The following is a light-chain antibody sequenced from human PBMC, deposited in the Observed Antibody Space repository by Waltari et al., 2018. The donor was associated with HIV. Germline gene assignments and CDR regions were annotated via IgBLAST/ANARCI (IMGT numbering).Light chain of an antibody. CDR3: AAWDDNLNAL. V-gene: IGLV1-44*01. CDR2: GNN. Sequence: QSVLRQPPSASGTPGQRVTISCSGGRYNIGSNSVSWYQQLPGMAPKLLTYGNNQRPSGVPDRFSGSKSGTSASLAISGLQSEDKADYYCAAWDDNLNALFGGGTKLTVL. CDR1: RYNIGSNS. J-gene: IGLJ2*01.